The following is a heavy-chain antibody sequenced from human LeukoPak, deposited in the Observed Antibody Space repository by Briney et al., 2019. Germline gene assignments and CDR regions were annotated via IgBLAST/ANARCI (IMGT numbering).Heavy chain of an antibody. J-gene: IGHJ5*02. V-gene: IGHV3-21*01. Sequence: PGGSLRLSCAASGFTLSSYSMNWVRQAPGKGLEWVSSISSSSSYIYYADSVKGRFTISRDNAKNSLYLQMNSLRAEDTAVYYCARSNPVVPAATSNWFDPWGQGTLVTVSS. D-gene: IGHD2-2*01. CDR2: ISSSSSYI. CDR1: GFTLSSYS. CDR3: ARSNPVVPAATSNWFDP.